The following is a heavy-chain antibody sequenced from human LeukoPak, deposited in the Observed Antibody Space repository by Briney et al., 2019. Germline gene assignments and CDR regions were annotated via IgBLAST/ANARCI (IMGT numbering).Heavy chain of an antibody. Sequence: ASVKVSCKTSSYTFTGYGISWVRQAPGQGLEWMGWINTNTGNPTYAQGFTGRFVFSLDTSVSTAYLQISSLKAEDTAVYYCARGVLMVYAIRYYYYYYMDVWGKGTTVTVSS. D-gene: IGHD2-8*01. CDR1: SYTFTGYG. CDR2: INTNTGNP. V-gene: IGHV7-4-1*02. CDR3: ARGVLMVYAIRYYYYYYMDV. J-gene: IGHJ6*03.